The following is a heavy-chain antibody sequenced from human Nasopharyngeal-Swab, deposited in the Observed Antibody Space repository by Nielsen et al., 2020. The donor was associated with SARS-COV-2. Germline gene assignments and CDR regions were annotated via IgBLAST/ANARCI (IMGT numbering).Heavy chain of an antibody. D-gene: IGHD6-6*01. J-gene: IGHJ4*02. V-gene: IGHV3-15*01. CDR1: GFTFSDYY. Sequence: GGSLRLSCAASGFTFSDYYMSWIRQAPGKGLEWVGRIKSKTDGGTTDYAAPVKGRFTISRDDSKNTLYLQMNSLKTEDTAVYYCTLSIAARPDYWGQGTLVTVSS. CDR3: TLSIAARPDY. CDR2: IKSKTDGGTT.